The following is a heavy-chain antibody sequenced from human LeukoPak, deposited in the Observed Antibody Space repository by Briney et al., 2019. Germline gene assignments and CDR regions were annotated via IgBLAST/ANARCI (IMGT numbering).Heavy chain of an antibody. CDR1: GFTFSSYA. CDR3: ARAGSGWYLDY. Sequence: GGSLRVSCAASGFTFSSYAMHWVRQAPGKGLEWVAVISYDGSNKYYADSVKGRFTISRDNSKNTLYLQMNSLRAEDTAVYYCARAGSGWYLDYWGQGTLVTVSS. J-gene: IGHJ4*02. V-gene: IGHV3-30*04. D-gene: IGHD6-19*01. CDR2: ISYDGSNK.